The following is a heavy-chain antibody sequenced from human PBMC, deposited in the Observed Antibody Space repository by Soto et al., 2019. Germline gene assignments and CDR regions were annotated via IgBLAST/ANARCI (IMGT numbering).Heavy chain of an antibody. D-gene: IGHD4-17*01. CDR3: AREVGYGDFSAALLD. Sequence: VQLMQSGAEVKQPGSSVKVSCKASGGTFSSHSINWVRQAPGQGLEWMGGIITFFGTANYAQNFQGRVTITADQSKSTAYMELNSLRSDDAAVYYCAREVGYGDFSAALLDWGEGTLVTVSS. CDR1: GGTFSSHS. CDR2: IITFFGTA. V-gene: IGHV1-69*01. J-gene: IGHJ4*02.